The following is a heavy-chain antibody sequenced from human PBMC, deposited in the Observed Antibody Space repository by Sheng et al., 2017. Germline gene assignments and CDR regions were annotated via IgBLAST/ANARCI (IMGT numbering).Heavy chain of an antibody. Sequence: QVQLVQSGAEVKKPGASVKVSCRASGYTLNSYDINWVRQAAGQGLEWMGWMNPNNGNTGYAQKFQGRVIMTRNTSISTAYMELSSLRSDDTAVYYCARGRHSDSSGNYYNFDYWGQGTPGHRLL. CDR1: GYTLNSYD. CDR2: MNPNNGNT. J-gene: IGHJ4*02. D-gene: IGHD3-22*01. CDR3: ARGRHSDSSGNYYNFDY. V-gene: IGHV1-8*01.